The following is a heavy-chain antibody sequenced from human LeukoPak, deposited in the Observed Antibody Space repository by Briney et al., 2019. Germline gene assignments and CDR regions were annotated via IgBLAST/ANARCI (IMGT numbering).Heavy chain of an antibody. V-gene: IGHV4-59*10. Sequence: SETLSLTCAVYGGSFSGYYWSWIRQPAGKGLEWIGRIYTSGSTNYNPSLKSRVTMSVDTSKNQFSLKLSSVTAADTAVYYCARAGRVGLVVVAAYFDYWGQGTLVTVSS. CDR1: GGSFSGYY. D-gene: IGHD2-15*01. J-gene: IGHJ4*02. CDR3: ARAGRVGLVVVAAYFDY. CDR2: IYTSGST.